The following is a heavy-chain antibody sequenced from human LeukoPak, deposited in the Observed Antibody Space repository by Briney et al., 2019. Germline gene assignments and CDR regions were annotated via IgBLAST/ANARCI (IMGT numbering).Heavy chain of an antibody. Sequence: PGGSLRLSCAASGFTFSSYSMNWVRQAPGKGLEWVSSISSSSSYIYYADSVKGRFTISRDNAKNSLYLQMNSLRVEDTAVYYCAREYGDYYYYGMDVWGKGTTVTVSS. V-gene: IGHV3-21*01. CDR3: AREYGDYYYYGMDV. D-gene: IGHD4-17*01. CDR1: GFTFSSYS. J-gene: IGHJ6*04. CDR2: ISSSSSYI.